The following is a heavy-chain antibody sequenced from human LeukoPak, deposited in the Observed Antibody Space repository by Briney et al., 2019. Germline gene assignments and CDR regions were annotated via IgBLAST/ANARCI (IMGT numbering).Heavy chain of an antibody. J-gene: IGHJ4*02. V-gene: IGHV3-23*01. CDR3: AREAVAVAGTGYYFDY. CDR2: VSSNGAKT. CDR1: GFTFSSYA. Sequence: PGGSLRLSCAASGFTFSSYAITWVRQAPGKGLEWVSAVSSNGAKTYYADSVKGRFTISRDNSKNTLYLQMNSLRAEDTAVYYCAREAVAVAGTGYYFDYWGQGTLVTVSS. D-gene: IGHD6-19*01.